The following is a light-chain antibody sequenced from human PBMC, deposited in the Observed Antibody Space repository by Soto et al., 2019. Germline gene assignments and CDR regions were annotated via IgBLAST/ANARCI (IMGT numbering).Light chain of an antibody. CDR3: QSYDSSLGGYV. CDR1: SSDVGGYNY. V-gene: IGLV2-14*03. Sequence: QSVLTQPASVSGSPGQSITISCTGTSSDVGGYNYVSWYQHHPGKAPKLMIFDVSNRPSGVSNRFSGSKSGTSASLAITGLQAEDETDYYCQSYDSSLGGYVFGTGTKVTVL. CDR2: DVS. J-gene: IGLJ1*01.